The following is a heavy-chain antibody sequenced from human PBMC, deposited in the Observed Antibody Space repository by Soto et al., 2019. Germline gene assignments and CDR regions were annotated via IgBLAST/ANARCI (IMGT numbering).Heavy chain of an antibody. Sequence: QVQLQESGPGLVKPSQTLSLTCTVSGGSISSGGYYWSWIRQHPGKGLEWIGYIYYSGSTYYNPSLKSRVTIPVNTPXNQFSLKLSSVTAADTAVYYCARHNYDSSGTAVDVWGQGTTVTVSS. CDR2: IYYSGST. V-gene: IGHV4-31*03. CDR3: ARHNYDSSGTAVDV. CDR1: GGSISSGGYY. J-gene: IGHJ6*02. D-gene: IGHD3-22*01.